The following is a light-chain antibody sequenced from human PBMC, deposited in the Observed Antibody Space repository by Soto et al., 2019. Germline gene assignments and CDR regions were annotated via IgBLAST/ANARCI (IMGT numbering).Light chain of an antibody. CDR1: QSVSSN. CDR3: QQYNNWPRRT. CDR2: GAS. Sequence: EIVMTQSPATLSVSPGERATLSCRASQSVSSNLAWYQQKPGQAPRLLIYGASTRATGIPARFSGSGSWTEFTLTISSLQSEDFAVYYCQQYNNWPRRTFGGGTKVDIK. V-gene: IGKV3-15*01. J-gene: IGKJ4*01.